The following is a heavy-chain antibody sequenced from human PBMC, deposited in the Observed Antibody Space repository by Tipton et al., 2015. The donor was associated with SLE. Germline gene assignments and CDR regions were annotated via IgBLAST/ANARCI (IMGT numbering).Heavy chain of an antibody. CDR2: IYYSGST. CDR3: ARDRRHGVYDYVWGGYPDAFDI. Sequence: TLSLTCTVSGGSISSSSYYWGWIRQPPGKGLEWIGSIYYSGSTYYNPSLKSRVTISVDTSKNQFSLKLSSVTAADTAVYYCARDRRHGVYDYVWGGYPDAFDIWGQGTMVTVSS. J-gene: IGHJ3*02. D-gene: IGHD3-16*02. CDR1: GGSISSSSYY. V-gene: IGHV4-39*07.